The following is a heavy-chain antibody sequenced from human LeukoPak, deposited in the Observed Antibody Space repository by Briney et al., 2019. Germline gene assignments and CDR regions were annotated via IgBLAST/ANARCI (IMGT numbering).Heavy chain of an antibody. D-gene: IGHD1-26*01. V-gene: IGHV1-2*02. J-gene: IGHJ4*02. CDR1: GDTFSASY. Sequence: GASVKVSCKASGDTFSASYMHWVRQAPGQGLEWMGWINPNGGDTNYAQKFQGRVTMTWDASISTGYMELSSLGSDDTAVYYCARDGNNWSYDYWGRGTLISVSS. CDR3: ARDGNNWSYDY. CDR2: INPNGGDT.